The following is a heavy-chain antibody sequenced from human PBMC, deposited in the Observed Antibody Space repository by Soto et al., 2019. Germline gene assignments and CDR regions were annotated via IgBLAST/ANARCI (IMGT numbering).Heavy chain of an antibody. CDR1: GYIFSSYA. Sequence: QVHLVQSGAEVKKPGASVKLACKTSGYIFSSYAVQWVRQAPGQTLEWMGWINGGNGNTKYSQKFQERVTITRDTSANKVYMEMRRLRSEDTAVYYCARGVNVWSALYSWGQGTVVTVS. D-gene: IGHD2-21*01. V-gene: IGHV1-3*01. J-gene: IGHJ4*02. CDR3: ARGVNVWSALYS. CDR2: INGGNGNT.